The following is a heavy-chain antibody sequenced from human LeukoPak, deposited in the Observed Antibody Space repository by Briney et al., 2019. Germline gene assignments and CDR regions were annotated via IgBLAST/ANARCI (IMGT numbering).Heavy chain of an antibody. CDR1: GYTFTASY. J-gene: IGHJ4*02. Sequence: ASVKVSCKASGYTFTASYLHWVRQAPGLGLEWMGMANPTSGRTNFAQRFRGRLTLTRDTSTSTVYMELTSLRSDDTAVYYCARDFTGALDYWGQGTLVTVSS. D-gene: IGHD7-27*01. CDR2: ANPTSGRT. V-gene: IGHV1-46*01. CDR3: ARDFTGALDY.